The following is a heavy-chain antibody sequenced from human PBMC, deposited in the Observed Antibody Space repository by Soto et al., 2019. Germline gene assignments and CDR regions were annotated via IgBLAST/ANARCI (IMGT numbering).Heavy chain of an antibody. J-gene: IGHJ1*01. Sequence: EVQLLGSGGGLVQPGGSLRLSCAASEFTFSGYAMSWVRQAPGKGLEWVSGISGSAASTNYADSVKGRFTISRDNSKSTLYLQMHSLRPEDTAVYYCAKDVHYDILTGIEYFHHWAQGTLVTVSS. D-gene: IGHD3-9*01. CDR2: ISGSAAST. CDR1: EFTFSGYA. CDR3: AKDVHYDILTGIEYFHH. V-gene: IGHV3-23*01.